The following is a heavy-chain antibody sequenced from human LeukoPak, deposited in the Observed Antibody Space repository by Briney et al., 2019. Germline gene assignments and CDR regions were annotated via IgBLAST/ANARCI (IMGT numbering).Heavy chain of an antibody. CDR2: IYPGDSDT. V-gene: IGHV5-51*01. CDR3: ARREYSGYYYYGMDV. Sequence: GESLKISCKGSGYSFTSYWIGWVRQMPGKGLEWMGIIYPGDSDTRYSPSFQGQVTISADKSISTAYLQWSSLRASDTAMYYCARREYSGYYYYGMDVWGQGTTVTVSS. CDR1: GYSFTSYW. J-gene: IGHJ6*02. D-gene: IGHD5-12*01.